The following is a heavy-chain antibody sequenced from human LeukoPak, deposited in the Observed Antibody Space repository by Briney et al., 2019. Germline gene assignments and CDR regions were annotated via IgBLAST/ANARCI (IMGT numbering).Heavy chain of an antibody. CDR1: GGSISSYY. Sequence: SETLSLTCTVSGGSISSYYWSWIRQPPGKGLEWIGYIYYSGSTNYNPSLKSRVTISVDTSKNQFSLKLSSVTAADTAVYYCARAPRPEMIVSVISPFDIWGQGTMVTVSS. D-gene: IGHD3-22*01. V-gene: IGHV4-59*01. CDR3: ARAPRPEMIVSVISPFDI. J-gene: IGHJ3*02. CDR2: IYYSGST.